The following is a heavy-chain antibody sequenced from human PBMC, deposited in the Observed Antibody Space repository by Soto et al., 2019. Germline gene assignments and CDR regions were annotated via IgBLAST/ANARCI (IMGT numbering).Heavy chain of an antibody. V-gene: IGHV3-33*01. J-gene: IGHJ4*02. Sequence: GGSLRHSCAASGFTFSSYGMHWVRQAPGKGLEWVALIWSDGSNKYYADSVKGRFTISRDNSKNTLYLQMDYLRAEDTAVYYCARDLGYNYGHPFDYWGQGTRVTVSS. CDR2: IWSDGSNK. CDR1: GFTFSSYG. D-gene: IGHD5-18*01. CDR3: ARDLGYNYGHPFDY.